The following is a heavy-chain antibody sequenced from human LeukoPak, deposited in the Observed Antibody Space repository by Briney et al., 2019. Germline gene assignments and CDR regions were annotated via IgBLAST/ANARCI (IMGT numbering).Heavy chain of an antibody. CDR2: INPNSGGT. V-gene: IGHV1-2*02. CDR1: GYTFTGYY. Sequence: GASVKVSCKASGYTFTGYYMHWVRQAPGQGLEWMGWINPNSGGTNYAQKFQGRVTMTRDTSISTAYMELSRLRSDDTAVYYCAREWSYYDFWSGTPGDYWGQGTLVTVSS. CDR3: AREWSYYDFWSGTPGDY. J-gene: IGHJ4*02. D-gene: IGHD3-3*01.